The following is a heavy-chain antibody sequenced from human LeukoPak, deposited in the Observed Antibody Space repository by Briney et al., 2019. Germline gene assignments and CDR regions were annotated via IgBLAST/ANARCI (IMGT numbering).Heavy chain of an antibody. J-gene: IGHJ4*02. CDR3: ARAGSYGSYFDY. D-gene: IGHD5-18*01. Sequence: PGGSLRLSCAASGFTFSSYAMHWVRQAPGKGLEWVAVISYDGSNKYYADSVKGRFTISRDNSKNTLYLQMNSLRAEDTAVYYCARAGSYGSYFDYWGQGTLVTVSS. CDR1: GFTFSSYA. CDR2: ISYDGSNK. V-gene: IGHV3-30*04.